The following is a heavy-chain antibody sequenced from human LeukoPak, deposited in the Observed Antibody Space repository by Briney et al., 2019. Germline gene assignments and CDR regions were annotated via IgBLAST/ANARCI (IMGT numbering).Heavy chain of an antibody. CDR1: GGTFSSYA. D-gene: IGHD3-10*01. CDR3: ARALITMVRGVPGY. CDR2: IIPNSGGT. V-gene: IGHV1-2*02. J-gene: IGHJ4*02. Sequence: ASVKVSCKASGGTFSSYAISWVRQAPGQGLEWMGRIIPNSGGTNYAQKFQGRVTMTRDTSISTAYMELSRLRSDDTAVYYCARALITMVRGVPGYWGQGTLVTVSS.